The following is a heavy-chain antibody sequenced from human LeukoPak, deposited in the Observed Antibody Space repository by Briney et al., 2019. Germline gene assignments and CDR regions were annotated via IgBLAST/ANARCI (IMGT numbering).Heavy chain of an antibody. D-gene: IGHD6-13*01. CDR2: IYYSGST. CDR3: ARRSVAAAGPPYYFDY. J-gene: IGHJ4*02. CDR1: GGSISSGDYY. Sequence: SQTLSLTCTVSGGSISSGDYYWSWIRQPPGKGLEWIGYIYYSGSTYYNPSLKSRVTISVDTSKNQFSLKLSSVTAADTAVYYCARRSVAAAGPPYYFDYWGQGTLVTVSS. V-gene: IGHV4-30-4*01.